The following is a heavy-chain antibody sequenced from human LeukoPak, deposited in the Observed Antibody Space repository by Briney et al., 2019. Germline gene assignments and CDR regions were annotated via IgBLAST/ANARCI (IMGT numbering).Heavy chain of an antibody. J-gene: IGHJ4*02. Sequence: SETLSLTCAVSGYSISSGYYWGWIRQPPGKGLEWIGSMYHSGSTYYNPSLKSRVSISVDTSKNQFSLKLSSVTAADTAVYYCARSRQGWWLLDYWGQGTLSPSP. CDR1: GYSISSGYY. V-gene: IGHV4-38-2*01. CDR2: MYHSGST. D-gene: IGHD5-12*01. CDR3: ARSRQGWWLLDY.